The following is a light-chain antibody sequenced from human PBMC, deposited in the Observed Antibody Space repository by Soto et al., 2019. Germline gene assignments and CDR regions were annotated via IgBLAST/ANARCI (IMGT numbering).Light chain of an antibody. CDR1: SGDVGGYNY. CDR3: SSYTISTPYVV. J-gene: IGLJ2*01. Sequence: QSVLTQPASVSGSPGQSITISCTGTSGDVGGYNYVSWYQQHPGKAPKLMIYEVSNRPSGVSNRFSGSKSGNTASLTISGLQAEDEADYYCSSYTISTPYVVFGGGTKVTVL. V-gene: IGLV2-14*01. CDR2: EVS.